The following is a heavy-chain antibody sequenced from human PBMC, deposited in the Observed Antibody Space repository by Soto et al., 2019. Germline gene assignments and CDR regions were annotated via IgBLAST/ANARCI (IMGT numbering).Heavy chain of an antibody. D-gene: IGHD1-26*01. V-gene: IGHV3-33*01. CDR1: GFTFSSYG. CDR2: IWYDGSNK. Sequence: QVQLVESGGGVVQPGRSLRLSCAASGFTFSSYGMHWVRQAPGKGLEWVSVIWYDGSNKYYADSVKGRFTISRDNSKNTLYLQMNSLRAEDTAVYYCARAIVGASVDPWGQGTLVTVSS. J-gene: IGHJ5*02. CDR3: ARAIVGASVDP.